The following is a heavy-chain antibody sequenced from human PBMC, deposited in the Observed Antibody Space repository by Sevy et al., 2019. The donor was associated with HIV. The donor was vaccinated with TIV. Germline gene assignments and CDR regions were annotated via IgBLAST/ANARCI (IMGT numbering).Heavy chain of an antibody. D-gene: IGHD3-3*01. Sequence: GGSLRLSCAASGFRFSDYGMHWVRQAPGKGLEWVSLIRFDGSMKYIADSVKGRFTISRDKCKDTLYLQMNSLRPEDTAVYYCAKDHYDYRTGYYGYYGMDVWGQGTTVTVSS. J-gene: IGHJ6*02. CDR1: GFRFSDYG. CDR3: AKDHYDYRTGYYGYYGMDV. V-gene: IGHV3-30*02. CDR2: IRFDGSMK.